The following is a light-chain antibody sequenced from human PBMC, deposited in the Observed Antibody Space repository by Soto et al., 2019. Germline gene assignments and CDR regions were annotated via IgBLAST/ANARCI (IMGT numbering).Light chain of an antibody. CDR2: GAS. CDR3: QQYNNWPTWT. Sequence: EIVMTQSPATLSVSPGERATLSCRASQSVSSNSAWYQQKPGQAPRLLIYGASTRATGIPARFSGSGSGTEFTLTISNLQSEDFAVYYCQQYNNWPTWTFGQGTKVDIK. CDR1: QSVSSN. V-gene: IGKV3-15*01. J-gene: IGKJ1*01.